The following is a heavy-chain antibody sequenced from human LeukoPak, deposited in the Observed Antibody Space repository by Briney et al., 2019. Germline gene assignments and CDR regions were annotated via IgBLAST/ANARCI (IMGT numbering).Heavy chain of an antibody. CDR3: ARGRWSDYDFWSGYDY. CDR1: GGTFSSYA. V-gene: IGHV1-69*13. J-gene: IGHJ4*02. CDR2: IIPIFGTA. Sequence: ASVKVSCKASGGTFSSYAISWVRQAPGQGLEWMGGIIPIFGTANYAQKFQGRVTITADESTSTAYMELSSLRSEDTAVYYCARGRWSDYDFWSGYDYWGQGTLVTVSS. D-gene: IGHD3-3*01.